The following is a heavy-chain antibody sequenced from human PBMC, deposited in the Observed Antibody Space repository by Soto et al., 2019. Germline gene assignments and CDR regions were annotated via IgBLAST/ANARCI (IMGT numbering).Heavy chain of an antibody. D-gene: IGHD2-21*02. CDR3: AADRTYCGGDCYVD. Sequence: QMQLVQSGPEVKKPGTSVKVSCKASGFTFTSSAVQWVRQARGQRLEWIGWIAVGSGNTNYAQKLQERVTITRDMSTSTAYMELSRLRSEDTAVYYCAADRTYCGGDCYVDWGQGTLVTVSS. V-gene: IGHV1-58*01. CDR2: IAVGSGNT. J-gene: IGHJ4*02. CDR1: GFTFTSSA.